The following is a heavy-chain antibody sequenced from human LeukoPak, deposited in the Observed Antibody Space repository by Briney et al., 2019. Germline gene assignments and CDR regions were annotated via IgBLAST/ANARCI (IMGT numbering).Heavy chain of an antibody. D-gene: IGHD5-24*01. CDR3: ARTPEMATIDDAFDI. Sequence: GGSLRLSCAASEFTFSSYSMNWVRQAPGKGREWVSYITNSGNSKSYADSVKGRFTISRDNTKNSLYLQMNGLRAEDTAVYYCARTPEMATIDDAFDIWGQGTMVTVSS. CDR1: EFTFSSYS. J-gene: IGHJ3*02. V-gene: IGHV3-48*01. CDR2: ITNSGNSK.